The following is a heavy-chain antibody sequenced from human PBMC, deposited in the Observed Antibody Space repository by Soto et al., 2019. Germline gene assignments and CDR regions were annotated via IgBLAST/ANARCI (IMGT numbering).Heavy chain of an antibody. CDR2: ISGSGGST. CDR3: AKFGLKRLLVQKNAEYFQH. CDR1: GFNFSSYA. D-gene: IGHD2-15*01. J-gene: IGHJ1*01. Sequence: VGSLRLSCAASGFNFSSYAMSWVRQAPGKGLEWVSAISGSGGSTYYADSVKGRFTISRDNSKNTLYLQMNSLRAEDTAVYYCAKFGLKRLLVQKNAEYFQHWGQGTLVTVSS. V-gene: IGHV3-23*01.